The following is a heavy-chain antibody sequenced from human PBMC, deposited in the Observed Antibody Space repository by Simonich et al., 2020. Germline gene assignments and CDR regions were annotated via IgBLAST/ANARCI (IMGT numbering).Heavy chain of an antibody. CDR2: IYPSGST. D-gene: IGHD6-13*01. CDR1: GYSISSGYY. CDR3: ARVGYSNYYYYGMDV. J-gene: IGHJ6*02. Sequence: QVQLQESGPGLVKPSETLSLTCAVSGYSISSGYYLDWNRKPPGKGLGWIGSIYPSGSTYYNPSLNSRVTISVDTSKNQFSLKLSSVTAADTAVYYCARVGYSNYYYYGMDVWGQGTTVTVSS. V-gene: IGHV4-38-2*01.